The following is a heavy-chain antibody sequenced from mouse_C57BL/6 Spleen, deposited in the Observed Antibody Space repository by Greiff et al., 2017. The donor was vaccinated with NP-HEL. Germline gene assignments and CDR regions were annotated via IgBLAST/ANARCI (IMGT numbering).Heavy chain of an antibody. CDR3: ARKGLYYGNYDYAMDY. CDR1: GYTFTDYN. CDR2: INPNNGGT. D-gene: IGHD2-1*01. J-gene: IGHJ4*01. Sequence: EVKLVESGPELVKPGASVKIPCKASGYTFTDYNMDWVKQSHGKSLEWIGDINPNNGGTIYNQKFKGKATLTVDKSSSTAYMELRSLTSEDTAVYYCARKGLYYGNYDYAMDYWGQGTSVTVSS. V-gene: IGHV1-18*01.